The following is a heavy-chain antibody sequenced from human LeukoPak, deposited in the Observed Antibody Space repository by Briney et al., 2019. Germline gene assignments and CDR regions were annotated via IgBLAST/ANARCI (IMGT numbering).Heavy chain of an antibody. D-gene: IGHD1-14*01. CDR3: AGNRLSVAGLNY. J-gene: IGHJ4*02. V-gene: IGHV4-39*07. Sequence: SETLSLTCTVSGGSISSGSYYWSWIRQPPGKGLEWIGEINHSGSTNYNPSLKSRVTISVDTSKNQFSLKLSSVTAADTAVYYCAGNRLSVAGLNYWGQGTLVTVSS. CDR1: GGSISSGSYY. CDR2: INHSGST.